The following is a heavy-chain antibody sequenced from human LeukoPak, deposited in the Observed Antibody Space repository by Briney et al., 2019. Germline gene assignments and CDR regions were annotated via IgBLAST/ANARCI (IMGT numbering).Heavy chain of an antibody. CDR1: EFTFSRYS. D-gene: IGHD4-23*01. J-gene: IGHJ4*02. CDR3: ARDIYGGHDY. Sequence: PGGSLRLPCAASEFTFSRYSMNWFRQAPGEGLEWVSSISSGGHDIYYADSVKGRFTISRDNAKNSLYLQMNSLRVEDTGVYYCARDIYGGHDYWGQGTLVTVSS. V-gene: IGHV3-21*01. CDR2: ISSGGHDI.